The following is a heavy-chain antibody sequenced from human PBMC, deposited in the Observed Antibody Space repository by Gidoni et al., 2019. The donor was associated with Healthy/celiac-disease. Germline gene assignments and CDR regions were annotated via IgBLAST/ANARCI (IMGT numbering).Heavy chain of an antibody. D-gene: IGHD5-18*01. CDR3: ARAIPPIVDTAMAGDI. J-gene: IGHJ3*02. CDR1: GFTFSSYS. Sequence: EVQLVESGGGLVKPGGSLRLSCAASGFTFSSYSMNWVRQAPGKGLEWVSSISSSSSYIYYADSVKGRFTISRDNAKNSLYLQMNSLRAEDTAVYYCARAIPPIVDTAMAGDIWGQGTMVTVSS. V-gene: IGHV3-21*01. CDR2: ISSSSSYI.